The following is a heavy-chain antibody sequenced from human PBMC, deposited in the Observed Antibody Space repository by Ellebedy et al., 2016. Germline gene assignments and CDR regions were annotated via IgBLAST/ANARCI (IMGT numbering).Heavy chain of an antibody. Sequence: ASVKVSCKVSGYSLTELSMHWVRQAPGKGLEWMGGFDPEDGETIYAQKFQGRVTMTEDTSTDTASMELSSLRSEDTAVYYCATGLLTLTDFDYWGQGTLVTVSS. CDR2: FDPEDGET. CDR1: GYSLTELS. CDR3: ATGLLTLTDFDY. V-gene: IGHV1-24*01. D-gene: IGHD3-9*01. J-gene: IGHJ4*02.